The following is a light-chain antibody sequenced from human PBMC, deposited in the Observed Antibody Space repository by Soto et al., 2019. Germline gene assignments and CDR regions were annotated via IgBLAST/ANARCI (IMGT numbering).Light chain of an antibody. J-gene: IGLJ2*01. V-gene: IGLV2-8*01. CDR3: SSYTSTYIVV. CDR1: NSDVGGYNY. Sequence: QSALTQPPSASGSPGQSVAISCTGTNSDVGGYNYVSWYQHHPGKVPKLMIYEVTKRPSGVPDRFSGSKSGNTASLTVSGLQAEDEAEYYCSSYTSTYIVVLGGGTKVTVL. CDR2: EVT.